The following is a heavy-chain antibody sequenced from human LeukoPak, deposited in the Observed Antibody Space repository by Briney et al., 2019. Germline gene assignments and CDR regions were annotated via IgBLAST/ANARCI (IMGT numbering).Heavy chain of an antibody. D-gene: IGHD3-10*01. CDR3: ASSLVGSVDY. CDR2: INHSGST. CDR1: GGSFSGYY. V-gene: IGHV4-34*01. J-gene: IGHJ4*02. Sequence: PSETLSLTCAVYGGSFSGYYWSWIRQPPGKGLEWIGEINHSGSTNYNPSLKSRVTISVDTSKNQFSLKLSSVTAADTAVYYCASSLVGSVDYWGQGTLVTVSS.